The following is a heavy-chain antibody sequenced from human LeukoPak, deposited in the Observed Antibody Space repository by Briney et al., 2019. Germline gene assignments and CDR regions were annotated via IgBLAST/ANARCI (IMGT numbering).Heavy chain of an antibody. J-gene: IGHJ6*02. D-gene: IGHD4-17*01. CDR1: GGSISSGGYY. CDR2: IYYSGST. V-gene: IGHV4-31*03. CDR3: ARSYGDYYYYGMDV. Sequence: SETLSLTCTVSGGSISSGGYYWSWIRQHPGKGLAWIGYIYYSGSTYYNPFLKSRVTISVDTSKNQFSLKLSSVTAADTAVYYCARSYGDYYYYGMDVWGQGTTVTVSS.